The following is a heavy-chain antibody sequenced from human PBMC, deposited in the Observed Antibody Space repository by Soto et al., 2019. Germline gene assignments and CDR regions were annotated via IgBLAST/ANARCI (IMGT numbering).Heavy chain of an antibody. CDR1: GGSISSYY. Sequence: QVQLQESGPGLVKPSETLSLTCTVSGGSISSYYWSWIRQPPGKGLEWIGYIYYSGSTNYNPSLKSRVTISVDTSKNQFSLKLSSVTAADTAVYYCARGSQVVAARPEDFDYWGQGTLVTVSS. CDR3: ARGSQVVAARPEDFDY. D-gene: IGHD2-15*01. V-gene: IGHV4-59*01. J-gene: IGHJ4*02. CDR2: IYYSGST.